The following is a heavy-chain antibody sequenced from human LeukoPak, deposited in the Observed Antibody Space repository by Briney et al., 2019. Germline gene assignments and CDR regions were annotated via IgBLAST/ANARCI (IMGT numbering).Heavy chain of an antibody. CDR3: AKPGIAAAGSIY. Sequence: SETLSLTCIISGGSISDYYWGWIRQPPGKGLEWIGYVHSNGDTDYNPSLRSRLTILLDTSKKDFSLKVSSVTAADTAVYYCAKPGIAAAGSIYWGQGTLVTVSS. J-gene: IGHJ4*02. CDR2: VHSNGDT. V-gene: IGHV4-59*12. CDR1: GGSISDYY. D-gene: IGHD6-13*01.